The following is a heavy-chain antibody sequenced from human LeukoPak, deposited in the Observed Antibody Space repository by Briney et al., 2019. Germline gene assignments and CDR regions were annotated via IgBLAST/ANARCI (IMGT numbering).Heavy chain of an antibody. CDR1: GFTVSSNF. V-gene: IGHV3-53*01. Sequence: PGGSLRLSCAASGFTVSSNFMSWVRQAPGKGLEWVSIIYSDSTTYYADSVKGRLTISRDNSKNTLLLQMNSLRAEDTAVYYCARDRGSYGEGFFDHWGQGTLVTVSS. CDR2: IYSDSTT. CDR3: ARDRGSYGEGFFDH. J-gene: IGHJ4*02. D-gene: IGHD1-26*01.